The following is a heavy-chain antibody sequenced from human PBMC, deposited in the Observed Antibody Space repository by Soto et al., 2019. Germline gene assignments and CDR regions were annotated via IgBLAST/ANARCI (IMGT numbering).Heavy chain of an antibody. V-gene: IGHV1-3*01. J-gene: IGHJ5*02. CDR2: INGGTGQT. CDR3: ARWRVNIVVVVAATLEYNWFDP. CDR1: GYTFTTHA. Sequence: ASVKVSCKASGYTFTTHAMHWVRQAPGQSLEWMGWINGGTGQTKHSQRSQGRVTITRDTSASTAYMELSSLRSEDTAVYYCARWRVNIVVVVAATLEYNWFDPWGQGTLVTVSS. D-gene: IGHD2-15*01.